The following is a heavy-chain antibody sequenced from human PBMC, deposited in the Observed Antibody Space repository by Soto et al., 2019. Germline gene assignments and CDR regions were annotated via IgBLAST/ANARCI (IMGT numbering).Heavy chain of an antibody. CDR3: AKDLRQYSSILYYFDY. D-gene: IGHD4-17*01. J-gene: IGHJ4*02. CDR2: ISGSGGST. V-gene: IGHV3-23*01. CDR1: GFTFINYA. Sequence: GGSLRLSCAASGFTFINYAMSWVCQAPGKGLEWVSTISGSGGSTYYADSVKGRFTISRDNSKNTLYLQMNSLRAEDTAVYYCAKDLRQYSSILYYFDYWGQGTLVTVSS.